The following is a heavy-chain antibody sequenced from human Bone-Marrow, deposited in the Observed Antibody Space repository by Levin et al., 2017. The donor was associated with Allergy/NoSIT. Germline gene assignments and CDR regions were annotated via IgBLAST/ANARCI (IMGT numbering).Heavy chain of an antibody. CDR1: GYTFTGYY. CDR2: INPNSGGT. D-gene: IGHD2-15*01. Sequence: ASVKVSCKASGYTFTGYYMHWVRQAPGQGLEWMGWINPNSGGTNYAQKFQGRVTMTRDTSISTAYMELSRLRSDDTAVYYCARDRVGRDCSGGSCFQPPNWFDPWGQGTLVTVSS. J-gene: IGHJ5*02. V-gene: IGHV1-2*02. CDR3: ARDRVGRDCSGGSCFQPPNWFDP.